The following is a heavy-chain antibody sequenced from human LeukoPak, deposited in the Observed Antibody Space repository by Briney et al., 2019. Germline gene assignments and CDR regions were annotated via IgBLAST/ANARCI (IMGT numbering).Heavy chain of an antibody. CDR1: GGSISSGDYY. CDR2: IYYSGST. V-gene: IGHV4-30-4*01. J-gene: IGHJ4*02. CDR3: AGLSVVVTAIFDY. Sequence: SETLSLTCTVSGGSISSGDYYWSWIRQPPGKGLEWIGYIYYSGSTYYNPSLKSRVTISVDTSKNQFSLKLSSVTAADTAVYYCAGLSVVVTAIFDYWGQGTLVTVSS. D-gene: IGHD2-21*02.